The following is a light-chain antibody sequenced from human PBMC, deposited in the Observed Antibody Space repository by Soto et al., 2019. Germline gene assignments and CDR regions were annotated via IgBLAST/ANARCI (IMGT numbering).Light chain of an antibody. CDR1: QSVSSY. V-gene: IGKV1-5*03. Sequence: DIQMTQSPSTLSASVGDRVTITCRASQSVSSYLAWYQQKPGKAPKLLIYKASSLESGVPSRFSGSGSGTEFTLTISSLQPDDFATYYCQQYNTYRVTFGQGTKVEVK. CDR2: KAS. CDR3: QQYNTYRVT. J-gene: IGKJ1*01.